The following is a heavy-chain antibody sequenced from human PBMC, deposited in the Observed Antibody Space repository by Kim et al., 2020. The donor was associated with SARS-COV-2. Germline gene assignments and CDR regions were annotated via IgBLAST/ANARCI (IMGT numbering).Heavy chain of an antibody. CDR3: ASRSEGGSSWFNWLDP. CDR2: IHSSGNT. V-gene: IGHV4-4*08. CDR1: GASITRFY. J-gene: IGHJ5*02. D-gene: IGHD6-13*01. Sequence: SETLSLTCIVSGASITRFYWSWIRQPPGKGLEWIGNIHSSGNTNYNPSLKSRVTISVDTSKNQFSLGLNSVTASDTAVYYCASRSEGGSSWFNWLDPWG.